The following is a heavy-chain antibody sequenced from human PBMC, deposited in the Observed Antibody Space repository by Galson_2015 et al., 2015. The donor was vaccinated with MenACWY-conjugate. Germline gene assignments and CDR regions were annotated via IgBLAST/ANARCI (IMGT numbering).Heavy chain of an antibody. J-gene: IGHJ4*02. Sequence: TLSLTCTVSGYSINSGYYWGWIRQPPGKGLEWIGSIYHSGTTYYNPSLKSRVTISVDTSKTQFSLNLSAVTAADTAVYYCARTDSTGYFYVRFDQWGQGTLVTVSS. CDR2: IYHSGTT. CDR1: GYSINSGYY. V-gene: IGHV4-38-2*02. D-gene: IGHD3-22*01. CDR3: ARTDSTGYFYVRFDQ.